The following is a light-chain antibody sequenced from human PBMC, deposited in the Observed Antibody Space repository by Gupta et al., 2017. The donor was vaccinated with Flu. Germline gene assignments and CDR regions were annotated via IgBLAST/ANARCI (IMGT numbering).Light chain of an antibody. CDR2: GAS. V-gene: IGKV3D-15*01. CDR3: LQYHSWPPEAPWT. J-gene: IGKJ1*01. CDR1: QSGSTK. Sequence: SVSPGDGATGYSSASQSGSTKLAWYQQKPGQAPRRRIYGASSRATGIPDRFSGSGSGREFTVTISSLQSEDFAVYYCLQYHSWPPEAPWTFGQGTKVEIK.